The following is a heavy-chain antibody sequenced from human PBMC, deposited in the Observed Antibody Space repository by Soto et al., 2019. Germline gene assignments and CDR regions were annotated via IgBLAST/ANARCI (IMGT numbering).Heavy chain of an antibody. D-gene: IGHD2-15*01. Sequence: EVQLVESGGGLVQPGGSLKLSCAASGFALSGFDVHWVRQPSGEGLEWVGRIKTKDEIYATELAASVKGRFTIYRVDSKNTEYLEMNRLVTDDTAVYYCTRRSCTAGGCYSDFDYWGQGSLVTVSS. CDR3: TRRSCTAGGCYSDFDY. CDR2: IKTKDEIYAT. V-gene: IGHV3-73*01. CDR1: GFALSGFD. J-gene: IGHJ4*02.